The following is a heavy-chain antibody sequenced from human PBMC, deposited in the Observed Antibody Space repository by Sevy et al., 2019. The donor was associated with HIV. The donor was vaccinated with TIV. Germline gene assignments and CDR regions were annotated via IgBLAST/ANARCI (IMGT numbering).Heavy chain of an antibody. J-gene: IGHJ5*02. CDR3: AKDARIAARQSRWFDP. D-gene: IGHD6-6*01. CDR1: GFTFSSYG. V-gene: IGHV3-30*02. CDR2: IRYDGSNK. Sequence: GGSLRLSCAASGFTFSSYGMHWVRQAPGKGLEWVAFIRYDGSNKYYADSVKGRFTISRDNSKNTLYLQMNSLRAEDTAVYYCAKDARIAARQSRWFDPWGQGTLVTVSS.